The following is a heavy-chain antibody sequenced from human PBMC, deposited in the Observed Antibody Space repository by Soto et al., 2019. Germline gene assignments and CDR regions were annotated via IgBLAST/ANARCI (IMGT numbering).Heavy chain of an antibody. Sequence: GGSLRLSWAASGFTFSSYAMHWVRQAPGKGLEYVSAISSNGGSTYYANSVKGRFTISRDNSKNTLYLQMGSLRAEDMAVYYCARGLGYCSSTSCYSGRAGAFDIWGQGTMVTVS. CDR3: ARGLGYCSSTSCYSGRAGAFDI. CDR1: GFTFSSYA. CDR2: ISSNGGST. J-gene: IGHJ3*02. D-gene: IGHD2-2*01. V-gene: IGHV3-64*01.